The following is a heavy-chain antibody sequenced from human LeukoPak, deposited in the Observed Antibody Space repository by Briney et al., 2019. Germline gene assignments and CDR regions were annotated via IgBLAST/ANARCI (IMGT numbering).Heavy chain of an antibody. D-gene: IGHD6-13*01. CDR2: INAGNGNT. Sequence: ASVKVSCKASGYTFTSYAMHWVRQAPGQRLEWMGWINAGNGNTKYSQKFQGRVTITRDTSASTAYMELSSLRSEDTAVYYCAREGDRYSRYSWFDPWGQGTLVTVSS. CDR3: AREGDRYSRYSWFDP. J-gene: IGHJ5*02. V-gene: IGHV1-3*01. CDR1: GYTFTSYA.